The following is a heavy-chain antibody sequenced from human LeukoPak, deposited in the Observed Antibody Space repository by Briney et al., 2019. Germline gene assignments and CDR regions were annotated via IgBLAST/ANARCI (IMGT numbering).Heavy chain of an antibody. V-gene: IGHV1-8*01. J-gene: IGHJ4*02. D-gene: IGHD5-18*01. CDR2: MNPNSGNT. CDR3: ARVGGYSYGYEFDY. CDR1: GYTFTSYD. Sequence: ASVKVSCKASGYTFTSYDINWVRQATGQGLGWMGWMNPNSGNTGYAQKFQGRVTMTRNTSISTAYMELSSLRSEDTAVYYCARVGGYSYGYEFDYWGQGTLVTVSS.